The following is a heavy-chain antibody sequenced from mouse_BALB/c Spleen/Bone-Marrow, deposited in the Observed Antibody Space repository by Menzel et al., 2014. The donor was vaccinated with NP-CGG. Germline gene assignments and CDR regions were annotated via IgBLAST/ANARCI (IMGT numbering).Heavy chain of an antibody. V-gene: IGHV5-6*01. CDR1: GFTFSSYG. CDR2: ISSGGIYT. Sequence: EVHLVESGGDLVKPGGSLKLSCAASGFTFSSYGMSWVRQTPDKRLEWVATISSGGIYTYYPDSVKGRFTISRDNAKNTLYLQLSSLRSEDTALYYCARHAYYDQTEVSFVYWGQGTLVTVSA. J-gene: IGHJ3*01. CDR3: ARHAYYDQTEVSFVY. D-gene: IGHD2-4*01.